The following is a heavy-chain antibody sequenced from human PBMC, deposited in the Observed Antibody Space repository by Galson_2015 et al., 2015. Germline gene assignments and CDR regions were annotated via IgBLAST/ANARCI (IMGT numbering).Heavy chain of an antibody. CDR3: AKHNLGGDCGNSGYFDY. CDR2: IYYSGRA. Sequence: LSLTCTVSGGSISCGGLYWSWLRQPTGKGVEWIGYIYYSGRAYYNPSLKSRVTISVDTSKNQFSLKLSSVTAADTAVYYCAKHNLGGDCGNSGYFDYWGQGTLFTVSS. J-gene: IGHJ4*02. D-gene: IGHD4-23*01. CDR1: GGSISCGGLY. V-gene: IGHV4-31*03.